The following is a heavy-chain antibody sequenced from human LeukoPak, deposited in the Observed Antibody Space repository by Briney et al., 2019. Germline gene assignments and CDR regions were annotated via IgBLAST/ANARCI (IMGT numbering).Heavy chain of an antibody. CDR1: GFTFSSYA. CDR3: ARVFTDYYDSSGYYGY. CDR2: ISGGGGST. D-gene: IGHD3-22*01. Sequence: TGGSLRLSCAASGFTFSSYAMSWVRQAPGKGLEWVSAISGGGGSTYYADSVKGRFTISRDNSKNTLYLQMNSLRAEDTAVYYCARVFTDYYDSSGYYGYWGQGTLVTVSS. V-gene: IGHV3-23*01. J-gene: IGHJ4*02.